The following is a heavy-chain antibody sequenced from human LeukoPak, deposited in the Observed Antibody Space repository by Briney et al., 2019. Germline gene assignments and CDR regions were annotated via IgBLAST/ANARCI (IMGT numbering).Heavy chain of an antibody. J-gene: IGHJ5*02. V-gene: IGHV1-2*02. CDR3: ARVGRYVWGSYRYPRFDP. CDR1: GYTFTGYY. D-gene: IGHD3-16*02. Sequence: ASVKVSCKASGYTFTGYYMHWVRQAPGQGLEWMGWINPNSGGANYAQKFRGRVTMTRDTSISTAYMELSRLRSDDTAVYYCARVGRYVWGSYRYPRFDPWGQGTLVTVSS. CDR2: INPNSGGA.